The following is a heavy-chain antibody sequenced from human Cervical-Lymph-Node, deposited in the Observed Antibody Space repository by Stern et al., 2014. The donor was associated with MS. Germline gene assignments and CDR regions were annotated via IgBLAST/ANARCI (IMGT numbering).Heavy chain of an antibody. Sequence: VQLVESGSGQAKPSQTLSLTCAVSGGSISSGGSSWNWIRQPPGKGLGWVGFIFHSGSTYYYPSLKGRVFISVDTSKNQFALNLRSVTAADTAVYYCARGGVIYTQDRNGFDVWGQGTMVTVSS. V-gene: IGHV4-30-2*01. CDR2: IFHSGST. CDR3: ARGGVIYTQDRNGFDV. CDR1: GGSISSGGSS. J-gene: IGHJ3*01. D-gene: IGHD2-21*01.